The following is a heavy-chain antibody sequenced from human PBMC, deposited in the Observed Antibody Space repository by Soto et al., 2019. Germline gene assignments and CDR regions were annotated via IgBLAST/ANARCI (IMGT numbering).Heavy chain of an antibody. D-gene: IGHD1-26*01. Sequence: ASVKVSCKASGYTFTNFYMHWVRQAPGQGLQWMGIINPSGGSSIYAQKFQGRVTMTRDTSTSTVYMELSSLRSEDTAVYYWARAHSGSYPHFDYWGQGTLVTVSS. J-gene: IGHJ4*02. CDR1: GYTFTNFY. CDR3: ARAHSGSYPHFDY. CDR2: INPSGGSS. V-gene: IGHV1-46*03.